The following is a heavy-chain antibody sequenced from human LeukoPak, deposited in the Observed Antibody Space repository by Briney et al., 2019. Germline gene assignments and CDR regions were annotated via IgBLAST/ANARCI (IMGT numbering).Heavy chain of an antibody. V-gene: IGHV4-30-4*08. CDR2: IYYSGST. Sequence: NPSQTLSLTCTVSGGSISSGDYYWSWIRQPPGKGLEWIGYIYYSGSTYYNPSLKSRVTISVDTSKNQFSLKLSSVRAADTAVYYCARAVHVPAAIMDMWGKGTTVTLSS. J-gene: IGHJ6*03. CDR3: ARAVHVPAAIMDM. CDR1: GGSISSGDYY. D-gene: IGHD2-2*01.